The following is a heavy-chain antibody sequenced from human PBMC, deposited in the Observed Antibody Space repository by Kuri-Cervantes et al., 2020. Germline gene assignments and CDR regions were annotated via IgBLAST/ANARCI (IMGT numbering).Heavy chain of an antibody. CDR3: AREQEEGTRGNYFDY. J-gene: IGHJ4*02. CDR1: GFTFSSYG. V-gene: IGHV3-30*03. CDR2: ISYDGSNK. Sequence: GESLKISCAASGFTFSSYGMHWVRQAPGKGLEWVAVISYDGSNKYYADSVKGRFTISRDNSKNTLYLQMNSLRAEDTAVYYCAREQEEGTRGNYFDYWGQGTLVTVSS. D-gene: IGHD3-10*01.